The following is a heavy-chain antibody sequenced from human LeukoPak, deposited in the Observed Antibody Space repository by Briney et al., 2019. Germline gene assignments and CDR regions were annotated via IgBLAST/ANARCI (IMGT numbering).Heavy chain of an antibody. V-gene: IGHV4-4*02. CDR3: ARRLLWSLGNDY. D-gene: IGHD3-3*01. CDR2: IYHRGNT. Sequence: SGTLSLTCAVSGGSISSSNWWNWVRHTPGKGLEWIGEIYHRGNTHYNPSLKSRVTMSVDTSKNQFSLKLSSVTAADTAVYYCARRLLWSLGNDYWGQGTLVTVSS. J-gene: IGHJ4*02. CDR1: GGSISSSNW.